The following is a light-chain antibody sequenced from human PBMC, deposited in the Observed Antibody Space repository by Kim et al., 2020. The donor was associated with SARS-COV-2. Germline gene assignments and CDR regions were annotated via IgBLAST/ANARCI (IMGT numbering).Light chain of an antibody. CDR2: AAS. V-gene: IGKV1-27*01. CDR1: QDISNY. J-gene: IGKJ1*01. Sequence: DIQMTQSPSSLSASVGDRVTITCRASQDISNYLAWFQHKPGKAPRLLIYAASALHSEVPSRFSGSGSGTDFTLTISSLQPEDFATYYCQSYSSAPWTFGQGTKLEI. CDR3: QSYSSAPWT.